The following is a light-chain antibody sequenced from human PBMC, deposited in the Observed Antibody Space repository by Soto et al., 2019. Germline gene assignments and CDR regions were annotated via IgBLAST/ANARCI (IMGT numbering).Light chain of an antibody. V-gene: IGLV2-8*01. Sequence: QSALTQPPSASGSPGQSVTISCAGTSSDVGGYNYVSWYQQYPGKVPKLMIYEVSERPSGVPDRFSGSKSGNTAFLTVSGLQAEDEADYYCLSYEDTAYVFGTGTKLTV. CDR1: SSDVGGYNY. J-gene: IGLJ1*01. CDR3: LSYEDTAYV. CDR2: EVS.